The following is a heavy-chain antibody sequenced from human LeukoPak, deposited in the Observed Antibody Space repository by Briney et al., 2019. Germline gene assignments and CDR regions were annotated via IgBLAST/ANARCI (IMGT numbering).Heavy chain of an antibody. CDR3: ARDPDSSGYYFP. Sequence: GASVKVSCKASGYTFTSYGISWVRQAPGQGFEWIGRIIPISDIANYAQKFQGRVTITADTSTSTAYMELSSLRSEDTAVYYGARDPDSSGYYFPWGQGTLVTVSS. CDR1: GYTFTSYG. CDR2: IIPISDIA. D-gene: IGHD3-22*01. V-gene: IGHV1-69*04. J-gene: IGHJ5*02.